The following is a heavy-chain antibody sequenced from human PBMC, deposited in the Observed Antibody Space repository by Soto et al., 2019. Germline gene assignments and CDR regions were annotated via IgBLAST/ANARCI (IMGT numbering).Heavy chain of an antibody. CDR2: ISSSSSTI. D-gene: IGHD2-21*01. Sequence: PGGSLRLSCASSGFTFSSYSMNLVRQAPGKGLEWVSYISSSSSTIYYADSVKGRFTISRDNAKNSLYLQMNSLRDEDTAVYYCARDRVKEESYSDYWGQGTLVTVSS. CDR1: GFTFSSYS. V-gene: IGHV3-48*02. J-gene: IGHJ4*02. CDR3: ARDRVKEESYSDY.